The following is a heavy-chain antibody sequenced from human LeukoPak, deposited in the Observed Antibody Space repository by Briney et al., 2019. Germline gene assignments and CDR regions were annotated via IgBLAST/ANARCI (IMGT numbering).Heavy chain of an antibody. CDR1: GGSISSYY. D-gene: IGHD2/OR15-2a*01. Sequence: SETLSLTCTVSGGSISSYYWSWIRQPPGKGLEWIGYIYYSGSTNYNPSLKSRVTISVDTSKNQFSLKLSSVTAADTAVYYCAREGVLGAFDIWGQGTMVTVSS. CDR2: IYYSGST. J-gene: IGHJ3*02. V-gene: IGHV4-59*12. CDR3: AREGVLGAFDI.